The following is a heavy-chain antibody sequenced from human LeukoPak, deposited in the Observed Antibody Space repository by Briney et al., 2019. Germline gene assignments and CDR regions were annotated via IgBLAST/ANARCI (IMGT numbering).Heavy chain of an antibody. CDR3: AREEGREYSSGWSSRYYYYGMDV. V-gene: IGHV4-34*01. CDR1: GGSFSGYY. D-gene: IGHD6-19*01. Sequence: SETLSLTCAVYGGSFSGYYWSWIRQPPGKGLEWIGEINHSGSTNYNPSLKSRVTISVDTSKNQFSLKLSSVTAADTAVYYCAREEGREYSSGWSSRYYYYGMDVWGQGTTVTVSS. J-gene: IGHJ6*02. CDR2: INHSGST.